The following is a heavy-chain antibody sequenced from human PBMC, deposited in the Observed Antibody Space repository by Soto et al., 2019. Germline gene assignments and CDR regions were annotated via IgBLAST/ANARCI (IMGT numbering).Heavy chain of an antibody. CDR2: INAGNGNT. V-gene: IGHV1-3*01. D-gene: IGHD4-17*01. CDR3: ARASVTRISYYFDY. CDR1: GCTFTSYA. J-gene: IGHJ4*02. Sequence: QVQLVQSGAEVKKPGASVKVSCKASGCTFTSYAMHWVRQAPGQRLEWMGWINAGNGNTKYSQKFKGRVTITRDTSASTAYMELSSLRSEDTAVYYCARASVTRISYYFDYWGQGTLVTVSS.